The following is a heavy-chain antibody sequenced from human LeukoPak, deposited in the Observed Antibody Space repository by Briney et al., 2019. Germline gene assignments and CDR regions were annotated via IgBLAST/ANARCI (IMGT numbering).Heavy chain of an antibody. CDR3: AKAQELGNYEFFLFDY. D-gene: IGHD7-27*01. J-gene: IGHJ4*02. V-gene: IGHV3-23*01. CDR2: ISGCGYST. CDR1: RFPLNNYP. Sequence: GGSLRLSCTASRFPLNNYPVNWVRQASGRGLEWVSGISGCGYSTYYADSVKGRFTISRDNSKTTLYLQMDSLRAEHRAVYYCAKAQELGNYEFFLFDYWGQGTLVTVSS.